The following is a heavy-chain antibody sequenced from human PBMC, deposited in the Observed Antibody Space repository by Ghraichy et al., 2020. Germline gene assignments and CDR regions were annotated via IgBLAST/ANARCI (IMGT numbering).Heavy chain of an antibody. V-gene: IGHV3-23*01. Sequence: GGSLRLSCASSGFTFSNYVMNWVRQAPGKGLEWVSSIRVGAVITEYADSVKGRFTISRDNSKNTLYLQMNSLKAEDTAVYYCAKGAYYYDISGFRHFDYWCQGTLVTVSS. J-gene: IGHJ4*02. D-gene: IGHD3-22*01. CDR3: AKGAYYYDISGFRHFDY. CDR1: GFTFSNYV. CDR2: IRVGAVIT.